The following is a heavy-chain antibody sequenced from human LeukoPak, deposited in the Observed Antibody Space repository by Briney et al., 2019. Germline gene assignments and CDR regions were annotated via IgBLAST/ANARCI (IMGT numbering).Heavy chain of an antibody. J-gene: IGHJ5*02. CDR1: GGTFSSYA. D-gene: IGHD3-10*01. Sequence: GASVKVSCKASGGTFSSYAISWVRQAPGQGLEWVGGTIPIFGTANYAQKFQGRVTITADKLTNTAYMEVKSLKIEDTAVYYCARVTVRRVYAWFDPWGQGTLVTVSS. V-gene: IGHV1-69*06. CDR3: ARVTVRRVYAWFDP. CDR2: TIPIFGTA.